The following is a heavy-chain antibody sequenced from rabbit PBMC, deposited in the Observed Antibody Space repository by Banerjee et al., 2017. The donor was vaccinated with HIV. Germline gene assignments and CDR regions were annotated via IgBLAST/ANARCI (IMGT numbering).Heavy chain of an antibody. CDR3: ARDPPGVIGWNFDL. CDR2: IDPVLGVT. D-gene: IGHD1-1*01. J-gene: IGHJ4*01. Sequence: QEQLVESGGGLVQPGGSLKLSCKASGFDFSNYYMSWVRQAPGKGLEWIGYIDPVLGVTYYASWVNGRFTISKASSTTVTLQMTSLTAADTATYFCARDPPGVIGWNFDLWGPGTLVTVS. CDR1: GFDFSNYYM. V-gene: IGHV1S45*01.